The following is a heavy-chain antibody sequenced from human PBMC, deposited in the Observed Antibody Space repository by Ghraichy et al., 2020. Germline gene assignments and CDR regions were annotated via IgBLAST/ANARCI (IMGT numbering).Heavy chain of an antibody. D-gene: IGHD6-6*01. J-gene: IGHJ6*01. CDR3: ARDSPTHSSSSKVFFYYYYHMDV. Sequence: GGSLRLSCTACGFIFSPYSLNWVRQAPGKGLEWVSSISSGADYKYYAASVKDRFTISRANAEHSLSLQMNSLRAEDTAVYYCARDSPTHSSSSKVFFYYYYHMDVWGQGTTVTVSS. CDR1: GFIFSPYS. V-gene: IGHV3-21*01. CDR2: ISSGADYK.